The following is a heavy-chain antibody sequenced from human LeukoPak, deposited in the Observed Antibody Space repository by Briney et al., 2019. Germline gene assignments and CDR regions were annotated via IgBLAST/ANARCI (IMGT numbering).Heavy chain of an antibody. CDR2: IIPIFGTA. Sequence: SVKVPCKASGGTFSSYAISWVRQAPGQGLEWMGGIIPIFGTANYAQKFQGRVTITADESTSTAYMELSSLRSEDTAVYYCASLGDPTGTVDYWGQGTLVTVSS. D-gene: IGHD1-1*01. J-gene: IGHJ4*02. V-gene: IGHV1-69*13. CDR1: GGTFSSYA. CDR3: ASLGDPTGTVDY.